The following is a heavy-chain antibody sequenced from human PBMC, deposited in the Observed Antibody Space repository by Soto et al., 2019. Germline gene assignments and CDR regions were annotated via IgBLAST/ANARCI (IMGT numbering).Heavy chain of an antibody. CDR3: ARGRPGLPYYYYYGMDV. V-gene: IGHV1-2*04. CDR1: GYTFTGYD. CDR2: INPNSGGT. Sequence: ASVKVSCKASGYTFTGYDIHWVRQAPGQGLEWMGWINPNSGGTNYAQKFQGWVIMTRDTSISTAYMELSRLRSDDTAVYYCARGRPGLPYYYYYGMDVWGQGTTVTVSS. D-gene: IGHD5-12*01. J-gene: IGHJ6*02.